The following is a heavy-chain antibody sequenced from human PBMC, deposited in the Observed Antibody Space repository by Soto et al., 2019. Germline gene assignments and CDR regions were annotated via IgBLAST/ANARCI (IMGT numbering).Heavy chain of an antibody. V-gene: IGHV2-5*02. CDR2: IYWDDDK. D-gene: IGHD6-19*01. CDR3: AQRTRPTVAGFDY. Sequence: QITLKESGPTLVKPTQTLTLTCTFSGFSLSTSGVGVGWIRQPPGKALEWLALIYWDDDKRYTPSLKSRLTXTXAXXKHQVVLTMTDLHPVDTATYYYAQRTRPTVAGFDYWGQGNRVTVSS. J-gene: IGHJ4*02. CDR1: GFSLSTSGVG.